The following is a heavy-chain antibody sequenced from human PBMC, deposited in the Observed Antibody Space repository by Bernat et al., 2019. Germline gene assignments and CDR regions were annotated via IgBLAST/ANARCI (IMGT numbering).Heavy chain of an antibody. CDR3: TNDTPGDY. V-gene: IGHV3-73*01. CDR1: GFTFSGSA. Sequence: EVPLVESGGGLVQPGGSLKLSCAASGFTFSGSAMHWVRQASGKGLEWVGRIRSKANSYATAYAASVKGRFTISRDDSKNTAYLQMNSLKTEDTAVYYCTNDTPGDYWGQGTLVTVSS. CDR2: IRSKANSYAT. J-gene: IGHJ4*02. D-gene: IGHD1-1*01.